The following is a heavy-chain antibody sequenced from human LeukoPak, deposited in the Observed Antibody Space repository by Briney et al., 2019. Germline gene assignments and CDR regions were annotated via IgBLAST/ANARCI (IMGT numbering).Heavy chain of an antibody. CDR3: ARDGYINDAFDI. D-gene: IGHD5-24*01. CDR2: IYTTGTT. Sequence: SQTLSLTCTVSGDSFSSGSYYWTWIRQPAGVGLEWIGRIYTTGTTKYNPSLQSRVTISLDTSKNQFSMNLDSMTAADTAVYYCARDGYINDAFDIWGQGTMVIVSS. CDR1: GDSFSSGSYY. J-gene: IGHJ3*02. V-gene: IGHV4-61*02.